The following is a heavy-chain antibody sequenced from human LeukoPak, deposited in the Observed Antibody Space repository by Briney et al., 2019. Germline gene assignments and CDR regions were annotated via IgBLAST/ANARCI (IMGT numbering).Heavy chain of an antibody. J-gene: IGHJ6*02. CDR3: ASRAPYYYYGMDV. CDR1: GGTLSSYA. CDR2: IIPILGIA. V-gene: IGHV1-69*04. Sequence: SVKVSCKASGGTLSSYAISWVRQAPGQGLEWMGRIIPILGIANYAQKFQGRVTVTADKSTSTAYMELSSLRSEDTAVYYCASRAPYYYYGMDVWGQGTTVTVSS.